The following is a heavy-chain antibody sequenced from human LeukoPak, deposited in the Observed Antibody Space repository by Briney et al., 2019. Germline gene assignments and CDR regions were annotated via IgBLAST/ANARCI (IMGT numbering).Heavy chain of an antibody. CDR3: ARDLYSSGWSP. Sequence: GGSLRLSCAASGFSFSSYWMSWVRQAPGKGLEWVANIKQDGSEKNYVDSVKGRFTISRDNAKNSLYLQMNSLRAEDTAVYYCARDLYSSGWSPWGQGTLVAVSS. J-gene: IGHJ5*02. V-gene: IGHV3-7*01. CDR2: IKQDGSEK. D-gene: IGHD6-19*01. CDR1: GFSFSSYW.